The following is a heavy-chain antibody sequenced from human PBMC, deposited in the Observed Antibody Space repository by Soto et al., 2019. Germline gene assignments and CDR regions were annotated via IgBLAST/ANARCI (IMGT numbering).Heavy chain of an antibody. Sequence: ASVKVSCKASGYTFTSYGISWVRQAPGQGLEWMGWISAYNGNTNYAQKLQGRVTMTTDTSTSTAYMELRSLRSDDTAVYYCARDRYDFWGGIPYYYYYYGMDVWGQGTTVTVSS. CDR1: GYTFTSYG. J-gene: IGHJ6*02. CDR3: ARDRYDFWGGIPYYYYYYGMDV. D-gene: IGHD3-3*01. V-gene: IGHV1-18*01. CDR2: ISAYNGNT.